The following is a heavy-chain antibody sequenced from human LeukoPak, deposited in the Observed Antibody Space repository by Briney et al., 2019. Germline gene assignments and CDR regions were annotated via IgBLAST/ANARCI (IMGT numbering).Heavy chain of an antibody. CDR2: IYYSGST. V-gene: IGHV4-59*01. CDR3: ARHDSSGSEEDY. J-gene: IGHJ4*02. Sequence: PSETLSLTCTVSGGSISSYYWSWIRQPPGKGLEWIGYIYYSGSTNYNPSLKSRVTISVDTSKNQFSLKLSSVTAADTAVYYCARHDSSGSEEDYWGQGTLVTVSS. D-gene: IGHD3-22*01. CDR1: GGSISSYY.